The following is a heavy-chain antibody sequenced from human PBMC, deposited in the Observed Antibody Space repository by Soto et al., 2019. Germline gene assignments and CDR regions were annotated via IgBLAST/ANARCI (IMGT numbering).Heavy chain of an antibody. V-gene: IGHV1-8*01. Sequence: ASVTVSCTASGSTFTSSDINWVRQAPGQGLEWMGWMNPNSGNTGYAQKFQGRVTMTRNTSISTAYMELSSLRSEDTAVYYCASAGGSYYDDYYYYGMDVWGQGTTVTVSS. CDR2: MNPNSGNT. CDR3: ASAGGSYYDDYYYYGMDV. D-gene: IGHD1-26*01. J-gene: IGHJ6*02. CDR1: GSTFTSSD.